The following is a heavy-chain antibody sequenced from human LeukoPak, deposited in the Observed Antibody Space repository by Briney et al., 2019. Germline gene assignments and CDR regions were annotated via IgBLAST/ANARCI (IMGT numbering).Heavy chain of an antibody. CDR3: AKACDSGSLDY. CDR1: GFTFSTYA. Sequence: EGSLRLSCAASGFTFSTYAMSWVRQAPGKGLEWVSSLSGSGGSTYYTDSVKGRFTISRDNSKNTLYLEMNSLRAEDTAVYYCAKACDSGSLDYWGQGTLVTVSS. CDR2: LSGSGGST. D-gene: IGHD1-26*01. J-gene: IGHJ4*02. V-gene: IGHV3-23*01.